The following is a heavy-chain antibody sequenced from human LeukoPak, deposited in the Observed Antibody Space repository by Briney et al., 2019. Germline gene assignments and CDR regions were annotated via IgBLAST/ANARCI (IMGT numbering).Heavy chain of an antibody. CDR2: INPNSGGT. CDR1: GYTFTGYY. J-gene: IGHJ5*02. V-gene: IGHV1-2*02. D-gene: IGHD3-22*01. Sequence: GASVKVSCKASGYTFTGYYMHWVRQAPGQGLEWMGWINPNSGGTNYAQKFQGRVTMTRDTSISTACMELSRLRSDDTAVYYCARRYYDSSGWQFDPWGQGTLVTVSS. CDR3: ARRYYDSSGWQFDP.